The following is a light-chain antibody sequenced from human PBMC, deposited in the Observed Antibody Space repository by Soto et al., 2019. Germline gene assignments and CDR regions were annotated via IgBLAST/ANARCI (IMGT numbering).Light chain of an antibody. CDR1: QSVSSN. Sequence: EIVMTQSPATLSVSPGERATLSCRASQSVSSNLAWYQQKHGQAPRLLIYGASTRATGSPARFSGSGSGTEFTNTISSLQSEDFAVYYCQQYNNCPPWTFGQGTKVEIK. CDR2: GAS. J-gene: IGKJ1*01. V-gene: IGKV3-15*01. CDR3: QQYNNCPPWT.